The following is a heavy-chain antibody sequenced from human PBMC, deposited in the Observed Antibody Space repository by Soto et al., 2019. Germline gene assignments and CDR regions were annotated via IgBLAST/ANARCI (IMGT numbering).Heavy chain of an antibody. CDR1: GGSISSYY. V-gene: IGHV4-59*01. CDR3: ARDQRIDGYNP. D-gene: IGHD5-12*01. Sequence: PSETLSLTCTVSGGSISSYYWSWIRQPPGKGLERIGYIYYSGGTNYNPSLKSRVTISVDTSKNQFSLKLSSVTAADTAVYYCARDQRIDGYNPWGQGTLVTVSS. J-gene: IGHJ4*02. CDR2: IYYSGGT.